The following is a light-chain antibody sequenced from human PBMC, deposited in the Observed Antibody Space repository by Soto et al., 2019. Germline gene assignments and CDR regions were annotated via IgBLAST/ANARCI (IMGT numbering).Light chain of an antibody. CDR2: WAS. CDR3: QQYYTTPLT. Sequence: DIVMTQSPDSLAVSLGDRATINCKSSQSGFYSSNNLNYVAWYQQKPGQPPKLLIYWASARESGVPDRFSGSGSGTEFTPTISTLQAEDVEVYFCQQYYTTPLTFGGGTKVEIK. J-gene: IGKJ4*01. CDR1: QSGFYSSNNLNY. V-gene: IGKV4-1*01.